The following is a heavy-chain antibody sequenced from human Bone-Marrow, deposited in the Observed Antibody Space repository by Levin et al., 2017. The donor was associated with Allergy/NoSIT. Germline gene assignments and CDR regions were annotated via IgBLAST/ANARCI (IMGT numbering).Heavy chain of an antibody. J-gene: IGHJ4*02. CDR2: ISSSGGTI. V-gene: IGHV3-48*03. CDR3: ARGQGYCSSTSCYYGY. D-gene: IGHD2-2*01. Sequence: PGGSLRLSCAASGFTFSSYDMNWVRQAPGKGLEWVSYISSSGGTIYYADSVRGRFTISRDNAKDSLYLQMNSLRAEDTAVYYCARGQGYCSSTSCYYGYWGQGTLVTVSS. CDR1: GFTFSSYD.